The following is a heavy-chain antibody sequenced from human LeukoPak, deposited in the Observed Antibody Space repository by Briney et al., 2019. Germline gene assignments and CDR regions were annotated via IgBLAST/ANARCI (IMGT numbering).Heavy chain of an antibody. D-gene: IGHD3-3*01. J-gene: IGHJ5*02. CDR3: ARESYYDFWSGSSRNWFDP. CDR1: GYTFTSYY. CDR2: INPNSGGT. V-gene: IGHV1-2*02. Sequence: ASVKVSCKASGYTFTSYYMHWVRQAPGQGLEWMGWINPNSGGTNYAQKFQGRVTMTRDTSISTAYMELSRLRSDDTAVYYCARESYYDFWSGSSRNWFDPWGQGTLVTVSS.